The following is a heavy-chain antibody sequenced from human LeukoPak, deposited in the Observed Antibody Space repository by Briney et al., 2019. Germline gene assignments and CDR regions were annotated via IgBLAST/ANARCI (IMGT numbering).Heavy chain of an antibody. CDR3: ARGLNDNLIFDI. V-gene: IGHV4-59*01. D-gene: IGHD1-14*01. Sequence: NPSETLSLTCTVSGGSINSYYWSWVRQPPGKGLEWIGYISYSGSTNNNPSLKSRVTTSVDTSKNQFSLNLSSVTAADTAVYFCARGLNDNLIFDIWGQGTMVTVSS. CDR2: ISYSGST. CDR1: GGSINSYY. J-gene: IGHJ3*02.